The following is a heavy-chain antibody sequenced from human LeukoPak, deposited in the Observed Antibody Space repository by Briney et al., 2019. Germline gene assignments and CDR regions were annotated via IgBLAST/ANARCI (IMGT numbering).Heavy chain of an antibody. D-gene: IGHD3-10*01. Sequence: PGGSLRLSCAASGFTFSSYGMHWVRQAPGKGLEWVAVIWYDGSNKYYADSVKGRFTISRDNAKNTLYLQMNSLRAGDTAVYYCASHNFGSGSSFDYWGQGTLVTVSS. CDR2: IWYDGSNK. CDR3: ASHNFGSGSSFDY. CDR1: GFTFSSYG. V-gene: IGHV3-33*03. J-gene: IGHJ4*02.